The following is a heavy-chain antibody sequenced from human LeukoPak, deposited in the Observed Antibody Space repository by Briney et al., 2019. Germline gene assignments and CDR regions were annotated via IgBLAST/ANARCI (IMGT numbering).Heavy chain of an antibody. J-gene: IGHJ4*02. D-gene: IGHD4-17*01. CDR3: AREHYGPDY. CDR1: GFTFSTYF. CDR2: ISGDGIST. V-gene: IGHV3-74*01. Sequence: GGSLRLSCAASGFTFSTYFMHWVRQAPGKGLVWVSRISGDGISTAYADSVMGRFTISRDNAKNTLYLQMNSLRAEDTAVYYWAREHYGPDYWGQGTLVTVSS.